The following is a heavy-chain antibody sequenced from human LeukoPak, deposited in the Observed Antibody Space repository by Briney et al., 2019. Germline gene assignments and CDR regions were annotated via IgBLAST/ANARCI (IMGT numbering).Heavy chain of an antibody. Sequence: ASVKVSCKASGYTFTSYGISWVRQAPGQGLEWMGWISAYNGNTNYAQKLQGRVTMTTDTSTSTAYMELRSLRSDDTAVYYRARVPNWVPYPPFDYWGQGTLVTVSS. D-gene: IGHD7-27*01. V-gene: IGHV1-18*01. CDR3: ARVPNWVPYPPFDY. CDR1: GYTFTSYG. CDR2: ISAYNGNT. J-gene: IGHJ4*02.